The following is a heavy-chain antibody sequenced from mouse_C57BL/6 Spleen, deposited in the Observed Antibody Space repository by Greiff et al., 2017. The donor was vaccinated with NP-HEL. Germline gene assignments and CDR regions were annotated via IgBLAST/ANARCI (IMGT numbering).Heavy chain of an antibody. CDR2: ISSGGDYI. CDR1: GFTFSSYA. V-gene: IGHV5-9-1*02. D-gene: IGHD4-1*01. CDR3: TRAGGTGWFAY. J-gene: IGHJ3*01. Sequence: EVQRVESGEGLVKPGGSLKLSCAASGFTFSSYAMSWVRQTPEKRLEWVAYISSGGDYIYYADTVKGRFTISRDNARNTLYLQMSSLKSEDTAMYYCTRAGGTGWFAYWGQGTLVTVSA.